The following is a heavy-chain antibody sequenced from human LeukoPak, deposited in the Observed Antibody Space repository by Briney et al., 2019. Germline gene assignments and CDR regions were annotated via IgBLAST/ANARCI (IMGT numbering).Heavy chain of an antibody. CDR1: GYTFTGYY. D-gene: IGHD6-13*01. Sequence: ASVKVSCKASGYTFTGYYMHWVRQAPGQGLEWMGWINPNSGGTNYAQKFQGRVTMTRDTSISTAYMELSRLRSDDTAVYYCARVSGSRAIAAAGTQKYYYYYYMDVWGKGTTVTISS. J-gene: IGHJ6*03. CDR2: INPNSGGT. V-gene: IGHV1-2*02. CDR3: ARVSGSRAIAAAGTQKYYYYYYMDV.